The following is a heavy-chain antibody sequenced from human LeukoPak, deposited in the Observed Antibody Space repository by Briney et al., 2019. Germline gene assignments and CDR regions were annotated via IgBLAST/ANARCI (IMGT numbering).Heavy chain of an antibody. V-gene: IGHV4-59*08. CDR3: ARLNGLLYSSGWYDYYGMDV. J-gene: IGHJ6*02. CDR2: IYYSGST. CDR1: GGSISSYY. Sequence: SETLSLTCTVSGGSISSYYWSWIRQPPGKGLEWIGYIYYSGSTNYNPSLKSRVTISVDTSKNQFSLKLSSVTAADTAVYYCARLNGLLYSSGWYDYYGMDVWGQGTTVTVSS. D-gene: IGHD6-19*01.